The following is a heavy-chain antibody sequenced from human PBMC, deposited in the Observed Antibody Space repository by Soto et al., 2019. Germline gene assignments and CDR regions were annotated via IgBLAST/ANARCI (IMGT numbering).Heavy chain of an antibody. V-gene: IGHV4-59*08. CDR2: IYYSGST. D-gene: IGHD7-27*01. Sequence: SETLSITCTVSGGSISSYYWSWIRQPPGKGLEWIGYIYYSGSTNYNPSLKSRVTISVDTSKNQFSLKLSSVTAADTAVYYCARRWGRTFDYWGQGTLVTVSS. CDR3: ARRWGRTFDY. J-gene: IGHJ4*02. CDR1: GGSISSYY.